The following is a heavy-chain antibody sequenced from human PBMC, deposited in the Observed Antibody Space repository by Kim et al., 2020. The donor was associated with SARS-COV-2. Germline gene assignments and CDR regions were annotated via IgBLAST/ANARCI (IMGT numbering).Heavy chain of an antibody. D-gene: IGHD3-10*01. V-gene: IGHV3-21*01. CDR3: ARVKDRLWFGESNVDY. Sequence: VKGRFTISRDNAKNSLYLQMNSLRDEDTAVYYCARVKDRLWFGESNVDYWGQGTLVTVSS. J-gene: IGHJ4*02.